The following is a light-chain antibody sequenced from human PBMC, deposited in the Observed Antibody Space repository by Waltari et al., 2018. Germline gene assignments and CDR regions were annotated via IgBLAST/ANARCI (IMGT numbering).Light chain of an antibody. CDR3: QQYDNWPGT. Sequence: ETVMTQSPATLSVSPGERASLSCRASQNVNNNLAWYQQKPGQVPRLLIYDASTRATGIPARFSGSVSGTEFTLTISSLQSEDFAVYYCQQYDNWPGTFGHGTKVEIK. J-gene: IGKJ1*01. V-gene: IGKV3-15*01. CDR1: QNVNNN. CDR2: DAS.